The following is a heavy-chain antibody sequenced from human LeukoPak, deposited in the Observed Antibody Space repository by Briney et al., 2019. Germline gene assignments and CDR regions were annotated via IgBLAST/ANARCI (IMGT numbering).Heavy chain of an antibody. CDR3: ARDGQAGFAAPGDY. CDR2: IYHSGST. J-gene: IGHJ4*02. D-gene: IGHD6-13*01. CDR1: GGSISSGGYY. Sequence: SETLSLTCTVSGGSISSGGYYWSWIRQPPGKGLEWIGYIYHSGSTYYNPSLKSRVTISVDRSKNQFSLKLSSVTAADTAVYYCARDGQAGFAAPGDYWGQGTLVTVSS. V-gene: IGHV4-30-2*01.